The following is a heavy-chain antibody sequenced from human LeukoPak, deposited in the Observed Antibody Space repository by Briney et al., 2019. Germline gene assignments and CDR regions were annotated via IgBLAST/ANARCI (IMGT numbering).Heavy chain of an antibody. CDR3: AGYDSSTFDY. J-gene: IGHJ4*02. D-gene: IGHD3-22*01. CDR2: INSDGSST. V-gene: IGHV3-74*01. Sequence: GGSLRLSCAASGFTFSSYWMHCVRQAPGKGLVWVSRINSDGSSTSYADSVKGRFTISRDNAKNTLYLQVNSLRAEDTAVYYCAGYDSSTFDYWGQGTLVTVSS. CDR1: GFTFSSYW.